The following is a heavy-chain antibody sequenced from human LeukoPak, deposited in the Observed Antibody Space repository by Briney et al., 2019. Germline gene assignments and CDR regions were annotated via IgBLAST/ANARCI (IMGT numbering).Heavy chain of an antibody. J-gene: IGHJ4*02. CDR1: GFTYGHNA. CDR2: LSGSGGDT. Sequence: GGSLRLSCVASGFTYGHNAMAWVRQARGKRLDRVSALSGSGGDTFYADAVKGRFTISRDNSKNTLYLQMNSLRAEDTAVYYCAKDVLWFGEFDYWGQGTLVTVSS. D-gene: IGHD3-10*01. CDR3: AKDVLWFGEFDY. V-gene: IGHV3-23*01.